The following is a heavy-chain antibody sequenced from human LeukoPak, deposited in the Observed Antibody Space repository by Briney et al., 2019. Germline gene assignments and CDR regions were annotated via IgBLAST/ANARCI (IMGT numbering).Heavy chain of an antibody. Sequence: GGSLRLSCAASGFIFSDYYMSWIRQAPGKGLEWVSYISTGGSTIYYVDSVRGRFTVSRDNAKNSLFLQMNSLRAEDTAVYYCARISRSDGGGFDYWGQGTLVTVSS. CDR1: GFIFSDYY. J-gene: IGHJ4*02. V-gene: IGHV3-11*01. D-gene: IGHD3-16*01. CDR2: ISTGGSTI. CDR3: ARISRSDGGGFDY.